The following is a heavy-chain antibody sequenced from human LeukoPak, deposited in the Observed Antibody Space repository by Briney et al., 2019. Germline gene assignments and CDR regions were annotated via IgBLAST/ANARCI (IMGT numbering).Heavy chain of an antibody. CDR1: GFTFISYG. CDR3: ARDRRLWNMDV. V-gene: IGHV3-23*01. Sequence: GGSLRLSCAASGFTFISYGMSWVRQAPGKGLEWVSAISGSGGSTYYADSVKGRFTISRDNSKNTLYLQMNSLRAEDTAVYYCARDRRLWNMDVWGTGTTVTISS. CDR2: ISGSGGST. D-gene: IGHD4/OR15-4a*01. J-gene: IGHJ6*03.